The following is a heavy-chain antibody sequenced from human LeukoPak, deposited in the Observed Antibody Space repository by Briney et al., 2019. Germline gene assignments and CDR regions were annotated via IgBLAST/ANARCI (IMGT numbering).Heavy chain of an antibody. CDR3: VRGGTGYMDV. Sequence: GSLRLSCAASGFTFSNYWMSWVRQAPGKGLEWVANIKQDGSEKFYADSVKGRFTISRDHAKNSMYLQMDSLRAEDTAVYYCVRGGTGYMDVWGKGTTVTVSS. V-gene: IGHV3-7*01. J-gene: IGHJ6*03. CDR1: GFTFSNYW. CDR2: IKQDGSEK. D-gene: IGHD3/OR15-3a*01.